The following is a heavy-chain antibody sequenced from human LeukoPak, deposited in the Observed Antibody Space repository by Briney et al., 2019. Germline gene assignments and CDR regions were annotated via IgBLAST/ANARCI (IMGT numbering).Heavy chain of an antibody. V-gene: IGHV3-7*01. CDR3: ATEESVGYWASSSVDY. D-gene: IGHD2-2*01. Sequence: AGGFLRLSCAASGFTFSSYWMHWVRQAPGKGLEWVANIDQDGGKEYYVDSVKGRFTISRDNAKNSLYLQMNSLRAEDTAVYYCATEESVGYWASSSVDYWGQGTLVTVSS. J-gene: IGHJ4*02. CDR1: GFTFSSYW. CDR2: IDQDGGKE.